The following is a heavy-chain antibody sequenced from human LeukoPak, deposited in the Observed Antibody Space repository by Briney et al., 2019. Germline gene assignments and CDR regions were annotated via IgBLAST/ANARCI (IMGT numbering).Heavy chain of an antibody. CDR3: ARQAGTVTAPFDY. D-gene: IGHD2-21*02. Sequence: SETLSLTCTVSGGSISRYYWSWIRQPPGQGLEWIGYIYYSGSTNYNPSLKSRVTISVDTSKNQFSLKLSSVTAADTAVYYCARQAGTVTAPFDYWGQGTLVTVSS. CDR1: GGSISRYY. V-gene: IGHV4-59*08. J-gene: IGHJ4*02. CDR2: IYYSGST.